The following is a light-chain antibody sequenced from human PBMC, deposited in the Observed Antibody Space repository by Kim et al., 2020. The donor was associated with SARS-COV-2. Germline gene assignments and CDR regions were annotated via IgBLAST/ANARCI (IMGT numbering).Light chain of an antibody. CDR3: QQRSNWPPLT. J-gene: IGKJ4*01. CDR1: QSVSSY. Sequence: SPGERATRSCRASQSVSSYLAWYQQKPGQAPRLLIYDASNRATGIPARFSGSGSGTDFTLTISSLEPEDFAVYYCQQRSNWPPLTCGGGTKVDIK. V-gene: IGKV3-11*01. CDR2: DAS.